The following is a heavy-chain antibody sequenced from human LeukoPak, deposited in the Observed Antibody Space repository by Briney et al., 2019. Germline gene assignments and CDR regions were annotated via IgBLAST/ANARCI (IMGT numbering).Heavy chain of an antibody. J-gene: IGHJ6*02. D-gene: IGHD3-10*01. Sequence: GRSLRLSCAASGFTFSSYAMHWVRQAPGKGLEWVAVISYDGSNKYYADSVKGRFTISRDNSKNTLYLQMNSLRAEDTAVYYCARDHVLKVRGVHRYGMDVWGQGTTVTVSS. CDR1: GFTFSSYA. CDR2: ISYDGSNK. CDR3: ARDHVLKVRGVHRYGMDV. V-gene: IGHV3-30-3*01.